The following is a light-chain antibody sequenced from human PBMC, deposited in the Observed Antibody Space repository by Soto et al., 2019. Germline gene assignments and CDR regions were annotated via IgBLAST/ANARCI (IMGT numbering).Light chain of an antibody. V-gene: IGLV2-14*01. J-gene: IGLJ1*01. Sequence: SALTQPASVSGSPRQSITISCTGASSDDGGYTYVSWYQQHPGKAPKLIIYEVNNRPSGVSHRFSGSKSGNTASLTISGLQAEDEADYYCSSYTSSSTLYVFGTGTKVTVL. CDR3: SSYTSSSTLYV. CDR1: SSDDGGYTY. CDR2: EVN.